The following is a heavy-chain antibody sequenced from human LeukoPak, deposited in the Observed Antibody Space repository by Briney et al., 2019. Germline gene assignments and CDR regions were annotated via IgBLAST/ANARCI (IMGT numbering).Heavy chain of an antibody. V-gene: IGHV3-30*18. J-gene: IGHJ4*02. CDR3: AKDRYSSGWYSGFDY. CDR2: ISDDGSNK. Sequence: PGGSLRLSCAASGFTFSNYAMHWVRQAPGKGLEWVAVISDDGSNKYYGDSVKGRSTISRDNSKNTVYLQMNSLRAEDTAVYYCAKDRYSSGWYSGFDYWGQGTLVTVSS. D-gene: IGHD6-19*01. CDR1: GFTFSNYA.